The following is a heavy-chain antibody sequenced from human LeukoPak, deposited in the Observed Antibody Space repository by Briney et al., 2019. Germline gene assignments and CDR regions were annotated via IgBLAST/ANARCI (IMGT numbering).Heavy chain of an antibody. V-gene: IGHV4-34*01. CDR2: INHSGST. CDR1: GGSFSGYY. CDR3: ARGLYDFWSGYPTGAFDI. D-gene: IGHD3-3*01. J-gene: IGHJ3*02. Sequence: SETLSLTCAVYGGSFSGYYWSWIRQPPGKGLEWIGEINHSGSTNYNPSLKSRVTISVDTSKNQSSLKLSSVTAADTAVYYCARGLYDFWSGYPTGAFDIWGQGTMVTVSS.